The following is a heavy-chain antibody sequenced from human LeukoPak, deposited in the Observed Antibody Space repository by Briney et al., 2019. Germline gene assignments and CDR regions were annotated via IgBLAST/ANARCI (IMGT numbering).Heavy chain of an antibody. Sequence: GESLKISCKGSGYSVSSYWIGWVRQMPGKGLEWMGIIYPGDSDTRYSPSFQGQVTISADKSISTAYLQWSSLKASDTAMYYCARRFPEEAGYYTFNGFDIWGQGTMVTVSS. CDR1: GYSVSSYW. D-gene: IGHD3/OR15-3a*01. CDR3: ARRFPEEAGYYTFNGFDI. CDR2: IYPGDSDT. J-gene: IGHJ3*02. V-gene: IGHV5-51*01.